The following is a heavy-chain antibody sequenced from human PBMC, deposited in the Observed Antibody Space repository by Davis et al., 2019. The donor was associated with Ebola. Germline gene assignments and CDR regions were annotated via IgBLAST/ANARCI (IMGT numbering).Heavy chain of an antibody. D-gene: IGHD3-3*01. Sequence: SETLSLTCTVSGGSISSYYWSWIRQPPGKGLEWIGYIYYSGSTNYNLSLKSRVTISVDTSKNQFSLKLSSVTAADTAVYYCARLDYDFWSGYSNWFDPWGQGTLVTVSS. CDR2: IYYSGST. CDR3: ARLDYDFWSGYSNWFDP. CDR1: GGSISSYY. V-gene: IGHV4-59*08. J-gene: IGHJ5*02.